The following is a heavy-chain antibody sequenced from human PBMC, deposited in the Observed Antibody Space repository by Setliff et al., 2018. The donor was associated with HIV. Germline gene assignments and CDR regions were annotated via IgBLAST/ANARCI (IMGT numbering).Heavy chain of an antibody. CDR3: HSGYDSEEQSYFDY. J-gene: IGHJ4*02. V-gene: IGHV3-74*01. CDR2: VNTDGNSK. D-gene: IGHD5-12*01. Sequence: GGSLRLSCAASGFSFDRFWMHWVRQAPGKGLEWVSRVNTDGNSKTYADSVKDRFTISRDNTKNTLFLQMNSLRVEDTGVYYCHSGYDSEEQSYFDYWGQGTLVTVSS. CDR1: GFSFDRFW.